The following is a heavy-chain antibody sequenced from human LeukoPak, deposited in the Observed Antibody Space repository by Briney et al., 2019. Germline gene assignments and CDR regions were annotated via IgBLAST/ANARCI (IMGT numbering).Heavy chain of an antibody. V-gene: IGHV1-2*02. CDR1: GYTFTSYY. J-gene: IGHJ3*02. CDR3: ARPATIFGVVRMASGAFDI. CDR2: INPNSGGT. Sequence: GASVKVSCKASGYTFTSYYMHWVRQAPGQGLEWMGWINPNSGGTNYAQKFQGRVTMTRDTSISTAYMELSRRRSDDTAVYYCARPATIFGVVRMASGAFDIWGQGTMVTVSS. D-gene: IGHD3-3*01.